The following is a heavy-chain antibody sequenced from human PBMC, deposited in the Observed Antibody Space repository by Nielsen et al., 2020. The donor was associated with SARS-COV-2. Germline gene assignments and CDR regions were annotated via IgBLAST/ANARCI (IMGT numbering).Heavy chain of an antibody. Sequence: GESLKISCAASGFTFSDSYMSWIRQAPGKGLEWLSYISKSGTTIYYADSVKGRFTISRDNAKKSLYLQMNSLRAEDTAVYYCARPRDCSGGTCHSGDYFDYWGQGTLVTVSS. J-gene: IGHJ4*02. CDR3: ARPRDCSGGTCHSGDYFDY. V-gene: IGHV3-11*04. CDR2: ISKSGTTI. D-gene: IGHD2-15*01. CDR1: GFTFSDSY.